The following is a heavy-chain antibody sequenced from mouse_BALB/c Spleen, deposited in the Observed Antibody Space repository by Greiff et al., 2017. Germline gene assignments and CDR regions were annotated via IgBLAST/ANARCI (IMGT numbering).Heavy chain of an antibody. CDR2: INPSNGRT. J-gene: IGHJ4*01. D-gene: IGHD2-14*01. Sequence: VQLQQPGAELVKPGASVKLSCKASGYTFTSYWMHWVKQRPGQGLEWIGEINPSNGRTNYNEKFKSKATLTVDKSSSTAYMQLSSLTSEDSAVYYCARIGDAMDYWGQGTSVTVSS. V-gene: IGHV1S81*02. CDR1: GYTFTSYW. CDR3: ARIGDAMDY.